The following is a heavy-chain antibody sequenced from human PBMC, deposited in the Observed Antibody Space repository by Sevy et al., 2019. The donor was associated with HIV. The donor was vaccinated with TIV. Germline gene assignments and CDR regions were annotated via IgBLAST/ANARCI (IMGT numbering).Heavy chain of an antibody. D-gene: IGHD5-12*01. CDR1: GGSISSSSYY. CDR3: ARGEIATITGDFDY. Sequence: SETLSLTCTVSGGSISSSSYYWGWIRQPPGKGLEWIGSIYYSGSTYYNPSLKSRVTISVDTSKNQFSLKLSSVTAADTAVYYCARGEIATITGDFDYWGQGTLVTVSS. CDR2: IYYSGST. V-gene: IGHV4-39*01. J-gene: IGHJ4*02.